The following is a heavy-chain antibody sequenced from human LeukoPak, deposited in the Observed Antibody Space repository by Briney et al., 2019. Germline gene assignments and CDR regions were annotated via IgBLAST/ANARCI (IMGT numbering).Heavy chain of an antibody. D-gene: IGHD2-15*01. J-gene: IGHJ5*02. CDR1: GGSISSSSYY. Sequence: SETLSLTCTVSGGSISSSSYYWGWIRQPPGKGLEWIGSIYYSGSTYYNPSLKSRVTISVDTSKNQFSLKLRSVTAADTAVYYCARLYCSGGSCYSIVNWFDPWGQGTLVTVSS. CDR3: ARLYCSGGSCYSIVNWFDP. CDR2: IYYSGST. V-gene: IGHV4-39*01.